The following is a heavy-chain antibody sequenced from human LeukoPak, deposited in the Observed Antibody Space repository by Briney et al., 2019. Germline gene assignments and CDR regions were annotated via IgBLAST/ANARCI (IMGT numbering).Heavy chain of an antibody. CDR2: IIPIFGTA. CDR1: GGTFSSYA. D-gene: IGHD4-11*01. Sequence: ASVKLSCKASGGTFSSYAISWVRQAPGQGLEWMGRIIPIFGTANYAQKFQGRVTITTDESTSTAYMELSSLRSEDTAVYYCARQTTVTTGFDPWGQGTLVTVSS. J-gene: IGHJ5*02. V-gene: IGHV1-69*05. CDR3: ARQTTVTTGFDP.